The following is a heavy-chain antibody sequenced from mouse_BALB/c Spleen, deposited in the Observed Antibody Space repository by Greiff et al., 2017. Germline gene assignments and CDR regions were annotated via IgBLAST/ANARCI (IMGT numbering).Heavy chain of an antibody. D-gene: IGHD1-1*01. V-gene: IGHV5-6-3*01. CDR3: ARVYGSSSHWYFDV. J-gene: IGHJ1*01. Sequence: EVKLVESGGGLVQPGGSLKLSCAASGFTFSSYGMSWVRQTPDKRLELVATINSNGGSTYYPDSVKGRFTISRDNAKNTLYLQMSSLKSEDTAMYYCARVYGSSSHWYFDVWGAGTTVTVSS. CDR2: INSNGGST. CDR1: GFTFSSYG.